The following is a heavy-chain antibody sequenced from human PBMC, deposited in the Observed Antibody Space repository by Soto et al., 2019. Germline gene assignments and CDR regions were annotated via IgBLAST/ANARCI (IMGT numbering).Heavy chain of an antibody. Sequence: GASVKVSCKASGYTFTSYYMHWVRQAPGQGLGWMGIINPSGGSTSYAQKFQGRVTMTTDTSTSTAYMELRSLRSDDTAVYYCARSYDSRGYYYYHNWFALWGRGTLVTGSS. D-gene: IGHD3-22*01. CDR1: GYTFTSYY. CDR3: ARSYDSRGYYYYHNWFAL. CDR2: INPSGGST. J-gene: IGHJ5*02. V-gene: IGHV1-46*01.